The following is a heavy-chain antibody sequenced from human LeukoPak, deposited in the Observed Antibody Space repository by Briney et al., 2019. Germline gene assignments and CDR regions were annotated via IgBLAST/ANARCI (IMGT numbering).Heavy chain of an antibody. D-gene: IGHD3-3*02. V-gene: IGHV3-74*01. CDR3: AKDDSHFSDYMDV. Sequence: PEGSLRLSCAASGFTFSSYWMHWVRHAPGKGLVWVSRINNDGSSTTYADSVKGRFTISRDNAKNTLDLQMNSLRAEDTAVYYCAKDDSHFSDYMDVWGKGTTVTISS. CDR1: GFTFSSYW. J-gene: IGHJ6*03. CDR2: INNDGSST.